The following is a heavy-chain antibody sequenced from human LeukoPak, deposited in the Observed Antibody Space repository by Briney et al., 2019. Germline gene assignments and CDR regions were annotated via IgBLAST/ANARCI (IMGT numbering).Heavy chain of an antibody. D-gene: IGHD2-15*01. Sequence: PGGSLRLSCAASGFTFSGYSMNWVRQAPGKGLEWVSSISSSSSYIYYADSVKGRFTISRDNAKNSLYLHMNSLRAEDTAVYYCARDSSQVGYSLDYWGQGTLVTVSS. CDR3: ARDSSQVGYSLDY. V-gene: IGHV3-21*01. CDR1: GFTFSGYS. J-gene: IGHJ4*02. CDR2: ISSSSSYI.